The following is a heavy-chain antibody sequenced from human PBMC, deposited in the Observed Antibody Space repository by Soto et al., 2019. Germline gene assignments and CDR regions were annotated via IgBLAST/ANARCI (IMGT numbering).Heavy chain of an antibody. Sequence: QVQLVQSGAEVKKPGASVKVSCKASGYTFATYGLSWVRQAPGQGLEWMGWISAYNGNTNDAQKLQGRVTMTTDTYQSTAYMERRSLRSDDTAVYYCARGEGFGQLSCWGQGTLGPVSS. V-gene: IGHV1-18*01. J-gene: IGHJ4*02. CDR2: ISAYNGNT. CDR1: GYTFATYG. D-gene: IGHD3-10*01. CDR3: ARGEGFGQLSC.